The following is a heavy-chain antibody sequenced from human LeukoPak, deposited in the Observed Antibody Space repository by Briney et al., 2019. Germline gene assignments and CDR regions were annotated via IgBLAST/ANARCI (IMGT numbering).Heavy chain of an antibody. V-gene: IGHV4-39*01. CDR1: GGSISSSSYY. CDR3: ARHGIWFGELFGANWFDP. CDR2: INHSGST. J-gene: IGHJ5*02. D-gene: IGHD3-10*01. Sequence: SETLSLTCTVSGGSISSSSYYWGWIRQPPGKGLEWIGEINHSGSTNYNPSLKSRVTISVDTSKNQFSLKLSSVTAADTAVYYCARHGIWFGELFGANWFDPWGQGTLVTVSS.